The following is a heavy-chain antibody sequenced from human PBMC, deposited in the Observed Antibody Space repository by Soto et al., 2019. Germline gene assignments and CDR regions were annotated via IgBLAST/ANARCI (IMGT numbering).Heavy chain of an antibody. V-gene: IGHV3-15*07. CDR2: IKSKTDGGTT. Sequence: GGSLRLSCAASGFTFSNAWINWVRQAPGKGLEWVGRIKSKTDGGTTDYAEPVKGRFAISRDDSNNMVYLQMNSLKIEDTAVYYCTTDSYSIIIIVRFDYWGHGTLVPSPQ. D-gene: IGHD3-10*01. CDR3: TTDSYSIIIIVRFDY. J-gene: IGHJ4*01. CDR1: GFTFSNAW.